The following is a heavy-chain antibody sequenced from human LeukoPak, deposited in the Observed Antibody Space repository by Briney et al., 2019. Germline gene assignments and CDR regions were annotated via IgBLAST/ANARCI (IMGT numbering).Heavy chain of an antibody. V-gene: IGHV3-20*04. J-gene: IGHJ4*02. CDR3: ARDGSSGNYFDY. Sequence: GGSLRLSCAASGFTFDDYGMSWVRQAPGKGLEWVSGINWNGGSTGYADSVKGRFTISRDNAKNSLYMQMNSLRAEDTALYYCARDGSSGNYFDYWGQGTLVTVSS. CDR2: INWNGGST. D-gene: IGHD2-15*01. CDR1: GFTFDDYG.